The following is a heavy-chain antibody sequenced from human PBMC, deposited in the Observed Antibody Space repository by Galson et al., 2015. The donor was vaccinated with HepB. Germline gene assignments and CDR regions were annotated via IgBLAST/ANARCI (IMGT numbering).Heavy chain of an antibody. Sequence: SLKLSCAASGFTFSDYYMHWIRQAPGKGLEWVSYISNSSSCTNYADSVKGRFTISRDKAKNSLYMQMNSLRSEDTAVYYCARGGCIAVAVLKSYYFDYWGQGTLVTVSS. D-gene: IGHD6-19*01. CDR1: GFTFSDYY. J-gene: IGHJ4*02. CDR2: ISNSSSCT. V-gene: IGHV3-11*05. CDR3: ARGGCIAVAVLKSYYFDY.